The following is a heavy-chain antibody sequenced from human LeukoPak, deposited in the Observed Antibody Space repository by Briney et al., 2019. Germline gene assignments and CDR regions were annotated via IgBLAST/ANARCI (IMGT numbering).Heavy chain of an antibody. D-gene: IGHD6-13*01. V-gene: IGHV4-34*01. J-gene: IGHJ4*02. Sequence: SETLSLTCAVYGGSFSGYYWSWIRQPPGKGLEWIGEINHSGSTNYNPSLKSRVTISVDTSKNQFSLKLSSVTAADTAVYYCAGTDYSSSWYDYWGQGTLVTVSS. CDR2: INHSGST. CDR1: GGSFSGYY. CDR3: AGTDYSSSWYDY.